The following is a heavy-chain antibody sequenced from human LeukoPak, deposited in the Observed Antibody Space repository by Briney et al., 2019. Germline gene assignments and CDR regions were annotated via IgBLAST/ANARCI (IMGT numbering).Heavy chain of an antibody. V-gene: IGHV4-34*01. CDR2: INHSGST. Sequence: SETLSLTCAVYGGSFSGYYWSWIRQPPGKGLEWIGEINHSGSTNYNPSLKSRVTISVDTSKNQFSLKLSSVTAADTAVYYCARGPTTVRGVITRDYWGQGTLVTVSS. J-gene: IGHJ4*02. CDR1: GGSFSGYY. CDR3: ARGPTTVRGVITRDY. D-gene: IGHD3-10*01.